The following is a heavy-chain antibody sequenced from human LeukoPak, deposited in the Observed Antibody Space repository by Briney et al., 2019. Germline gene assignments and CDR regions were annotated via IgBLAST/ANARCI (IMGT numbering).Heavy chain of an antibody. CDR1: GFTFSSYE. CDR2: ISSSGSTI. D-gene: IGHD5-18*01. V-gene: IGHV3-48*03. J-gene: IGHJ4*02. Sequence: AGSLRLSCAASGFTFSSYEMNWVRQAPGKGLEWVSYISSSGSTIYYADSGKGRFTISRDNAKNSLYLQMNSLRAEDTAVYYCARGIQLWSPWDYWGQGTLVTVSS. CDR3: ARGIQLWSPWDY.